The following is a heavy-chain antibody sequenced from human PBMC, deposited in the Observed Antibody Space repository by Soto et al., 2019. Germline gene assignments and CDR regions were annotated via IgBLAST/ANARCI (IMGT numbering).Heavy chain of an antibody. Sequence: ASVKVSCKASGYTFTGYYMHWVRQAPGRGLEWMGWINPNSGGTNYAQKFQGRVTMTRDTSISTAYIELSRLRSDDTAVYYCARNYYDSSGYYWFDPWGQGTLVTVSS. V-gene: IGHV1-2*02. CDR2: INPNSGGT. CDR3: ARNYYDSSGYYWFDP. CDR1: GYTFTGYY. D-gene: IGHD3-22*01. J-gene: IGHJ5*02.